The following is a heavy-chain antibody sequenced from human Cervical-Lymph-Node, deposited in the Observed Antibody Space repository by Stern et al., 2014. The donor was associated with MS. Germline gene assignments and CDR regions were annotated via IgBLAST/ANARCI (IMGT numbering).Heavy chain of an antibody. CDR3: ARDGGGVDI. CDR2: IIPSRGIA. Sequence: QVQLVQSGAEVKKPGSSVKVSCKASGGTFSSYAIRWVRQAPGQGLEWVGGIIPSRGIANHAQKFQGRVTITADKSTNTGYMELSSLRSEDTALYYCARDGGGVDIWGQGTMVSVSS. CDR1: GGTFSSYA. V-gene: IGHV1-69*17. J-gene: IGHJ3*02. D-gene: IGHD2-8*01.